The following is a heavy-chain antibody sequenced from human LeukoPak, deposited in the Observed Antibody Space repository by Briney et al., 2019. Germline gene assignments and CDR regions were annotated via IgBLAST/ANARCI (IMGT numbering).Heavy chain of an antibody. D-gene: IGHD5-18*01. CDR1: GFTFTRYT. CDR3: ARSIGYVES. V-gene: IGHV3-21*01. CDR2: ISSSRTYI. J-gene: IGHJ5*02. Sequence: GGSLRLSCAASGFTFTRYTMNWVRQAPGKGLEWVSSISSSRTYIYYADSVKGRFTISRDNAKTSLYLQMNSLRAEDTAVYYCARSIGYVESWGQGTLVTVSS.